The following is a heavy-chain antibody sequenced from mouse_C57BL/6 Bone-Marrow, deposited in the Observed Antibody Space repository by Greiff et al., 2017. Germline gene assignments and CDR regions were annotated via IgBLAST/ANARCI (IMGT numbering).Heavy chain of an antibody. CDR3: ARPGGYEDYLDY. J-gene: IGHJ2*01. V-gene: IGHV1-81*01. D-gene: IGHD2-2*01. CDR2: IYPRSGNT. Sequence: QVHVKQSGAELARPGASVKLSCKASGYTFTSYGIRWVKQRTGQGLEWIGEIYPRSGNTDYNEKFKGKATLTADKASSTAYMELRRLTSEDSAVYFCARPGGYEDYLDYWGQGTTLTVSS. CDR1: GYTFTSYG.